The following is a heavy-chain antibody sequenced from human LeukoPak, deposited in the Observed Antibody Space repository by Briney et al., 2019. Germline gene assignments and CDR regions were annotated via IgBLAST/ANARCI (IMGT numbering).Heavy chain of an antibody. CDR3: ARFAGSYQSPNYFDY. CDR2: ISAYNGNT. Sequence: GASVKVSCKASGYTFTSYGISWVRQAPGQGLEWMGWISAYNGNTNYAQKLQGRVTMTTDTSTSTAYMELRSLRSDDTAVYYCARFAGSYQSPNYFDYRGQGTLVTVSS. CDR1: GYTFTSYG. J-gene: IGHJ4*02. V-gene: IGHV1-18*01. D-gene: IGHD3-10*01.